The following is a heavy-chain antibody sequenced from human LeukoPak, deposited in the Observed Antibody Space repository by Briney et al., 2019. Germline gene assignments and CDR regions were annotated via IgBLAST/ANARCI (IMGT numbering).Heavy chain of an antibody. CDR1: GYTFTSYG. CDR2: ISAYNGNT. Sequence: GASVKVSCKASGYTFTSYGISWVRQAPGQGLEWTGWISAYNGNTNYAQKLQGRVTMTTDTSTSTAYMELRSLRSDDTAVYYCARVVSHSSGYYYGEHWFDPWGQGTLVTVSS. D-gene: IGHD3-22*01. CDR3: ARVVSHSSGYYYGEHWFDP. V-gene: IGHV1-18*01. J-gene: IGHJ5*02.